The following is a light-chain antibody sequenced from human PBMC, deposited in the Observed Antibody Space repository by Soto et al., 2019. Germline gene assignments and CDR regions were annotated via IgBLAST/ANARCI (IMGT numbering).Light chain of an antibody. CDR3: SSYTSSSTPVV. Sequence: QSALTQPASVSGSPGQSITISCTGTSSDDGGYNYVSWYQQHPGKAPKLMIYDVSNRPSGVSNRFSGSKSGNTASLTISGLQAEDEADYYCSSYTSSSTPVVFGGGTKRTVL. CDR2: DVS. V-gene: IGLV2-14*01. J-gene: IGLJ2*01. CDR1: SSDDGGYNY.